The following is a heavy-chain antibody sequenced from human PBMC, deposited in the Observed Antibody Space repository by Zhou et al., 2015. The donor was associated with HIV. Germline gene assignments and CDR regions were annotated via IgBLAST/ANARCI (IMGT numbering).Heavy chain of an antibody. CDR3: ASSSYYYGSGSLRRDDYFDY. V-gene: IGHV1-3*05. CDR1: GYTFTSYA. J-gene: IGHJ4*02. Sequence: QVQLVQSGAEEKKPGASVKVSCKASGYTFTSYAMHWVRQAPGQRLEWMGWINAGNGNTKYSQKFQGRVTITRDTSASTAYMELSSLRSEDTAVYYCASSSYYYGSGSLRRDDYFDYWAEGTLVTVSS. CDR2: INAGNGNT. D-gene: IGHD3-10*01.